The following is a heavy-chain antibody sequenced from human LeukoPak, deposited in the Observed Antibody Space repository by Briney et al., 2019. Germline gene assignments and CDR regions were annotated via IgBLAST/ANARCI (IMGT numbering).Heavy chain of an antibody. D-gene: IGHD3-3*01. J-gene: IGHJ6*03. V-gene: IGHV1-69*05. CDR1: GGTFSSYA. CDR2: IIPIFGKA. Sequence: SVKLSCKASGGTFSSYAISWVRRAPGQGLEWMGGIIPIFGKANYEHKFQGRVTITTDESTSTAYMELSSLRSEDTAVYYCARNDYDFWSGYGAYYMDVWGKGTTVTVS. CDR3: ARNDYDFWSGYGAYYMDV.